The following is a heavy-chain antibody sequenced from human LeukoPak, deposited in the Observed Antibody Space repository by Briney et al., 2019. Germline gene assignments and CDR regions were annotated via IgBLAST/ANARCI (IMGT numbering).Heavy chain of an antibody. V-gene: IGHV1-18*01. CDR1: GYTFTSYG. Sequence: ASVKVSCKASGYTFTSYGISWVRQAPGQGLEWMGWISAYNGNTNYAQKLQGRVTMTTDTSTSTAYMELRSLRSDDTAVYYCARSRGDIVVVPAAKLYNWFDPWGQGTLVTVSS. CDR3: ARSRGDIVVVPAAKLYNWFDP. D-gene: IGHD2-2*01. J-gene: IGHJ5*02. CDR2: ISAYNGNT.